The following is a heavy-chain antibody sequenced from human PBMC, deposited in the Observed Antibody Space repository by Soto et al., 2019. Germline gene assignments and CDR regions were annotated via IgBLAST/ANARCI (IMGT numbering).Heavy chain of an antibody. J-gene: IGHJ6*02. CDR1: GFTISPYC. D-gene: IGHD3-10*01. CDR3: ARDRAYGLDV. V-gene: IGHV3-74*01. CDR2: ITQDGSTT. Sequence: EVQLVESGGGLVQPGGSLRLSCEASGFTISPYCLNWVRQPPGKGLGWVAGITQDGSTTTYADSVKGRFTISRDNAKNTLYLQMNSLRAEDTAIYYCARDRAYGLDVWGQGTTVTVSS.